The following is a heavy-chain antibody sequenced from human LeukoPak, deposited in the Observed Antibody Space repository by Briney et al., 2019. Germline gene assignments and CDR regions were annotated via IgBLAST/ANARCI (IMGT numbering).Heavy chain of an antibody. CDR2: IIPIFGTA. D-gene: IGHD3-9*01. CDR3: AREVLRYFDWLPRPSDAFDI. V-gene: IGHV1-69*13. CDR1: GGTFSSYA. Sequence: SVKVSCKASGGTFSSYAISWVRQAPGQGLEWMGGIIPIFGTANYAQKFQGRVTITADESTSTAYMELSRLRSDDTAVYYCAREVLRYFDWLPRPSDAFDIWGQGTMVTVSS. J-gene: IGHJ3*02.